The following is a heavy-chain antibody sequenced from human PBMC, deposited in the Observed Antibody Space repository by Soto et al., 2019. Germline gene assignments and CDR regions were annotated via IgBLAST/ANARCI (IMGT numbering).Heavy chain of an antibody. Sequence: GGSLRLSCAASGFTFSSYAMSWVRQAPGKGLEWVSAISGSGGSTYYADSVKGRFTISRDNSKNTLYLQMNSLRAEDTAVYYCAKPGDIVVVPAAAPYYYYGMDVWGQGTTVTV. CDR3: AKPGDIVVVPAAAPYYYYGMDV. D-gene: IGHD2-2*01. CDR2: ISGSGGST. J-gene: IGHJ6*02. V-gene: IGHV3-23*01. CDR1: GFTFSSYA.